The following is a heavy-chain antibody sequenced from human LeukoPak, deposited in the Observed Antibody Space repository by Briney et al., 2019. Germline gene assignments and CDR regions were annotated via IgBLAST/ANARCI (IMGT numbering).Heavy chain of an antibody. Sequence: GGTLRLSCAASGFTFSSYAMSWVRQAPGKGLEWVSVIYSGGSTYYADSVKGRFTISRDNSKNTLYLQMNSLRAEDTAVYYCARVKAPPLTFDYWGQGTLVTVSS. V-gene: IGHV3-66*01. CDR2: IYSGGST. CDR3: ARVKAPPLTFDY. CDR1: GFTFSSYA. J-gene: IGHJ4*02.